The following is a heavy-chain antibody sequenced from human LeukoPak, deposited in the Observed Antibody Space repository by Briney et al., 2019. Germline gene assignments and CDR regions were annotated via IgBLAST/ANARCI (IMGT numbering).Heavy chain of an antibody. J-gene: IGHJ4*02. D-gene: IGHD5-18*01. CDR2: INHSGST. CDR3: ARGRLSAMDY. CDR1: GGTFSGYY. V-gene: IGHV4-34*01. Sequence: SETLSLTCAAYGGTFSGYYWSWIRQPPGKGLEWIGEINHSGSTNYNPSLKSRVTISVDTSRNQFSLKLSSVTAADTAVYYCARGRLSAMDYWGQGTLVTVSS.